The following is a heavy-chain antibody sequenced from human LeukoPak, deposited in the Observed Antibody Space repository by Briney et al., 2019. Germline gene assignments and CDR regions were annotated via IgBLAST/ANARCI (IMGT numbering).Heavy chain of an antibody. CDR2: IHPEDAET. D-gene: IGHD6-19*01. CDR1: GYTLKEIS. J-gene: IGHJ5*02. V-gene: IGHV1-24*01. CDR3: ATDALTHSNGWYGWFDP. Sequence: ASVKVSCKVSGYTLKEISIHWVREAPGKGLEWMGGIHPEDAETIYAQNFQGRVTMTADTSTDTAYMELSSLRSEDTAVYYCATDALTHSNGWYGWFDPWGQGTLVTVSS.